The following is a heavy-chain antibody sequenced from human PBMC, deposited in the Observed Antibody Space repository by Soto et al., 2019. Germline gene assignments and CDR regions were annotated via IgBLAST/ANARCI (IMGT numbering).Heavy chain of an antibody. CDR2: INPSGGST. CDR3: ARPPYPGCINAVCYPLDY. Sequence: ASVKVSCKASGYAFTSYYMHWVRQAPGQGLEWMGIINPSGGSTNYAQKLQGRVAMTRDTSTSTVYMELNSLRSEDTAVYYCARPPYPGCINAVCYPLDYWGQGILVTVS. V-gene: IGHV1-46*01. J-gene: IGHJ4*02. D-gene: IGHD2-8*01. CDR1: GYAFTSYY.